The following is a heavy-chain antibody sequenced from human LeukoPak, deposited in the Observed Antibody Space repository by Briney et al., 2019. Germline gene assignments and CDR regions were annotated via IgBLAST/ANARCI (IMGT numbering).Heavy chain of an antibody. CDR3: ARGIAVAGNWFDP. V-gene: IGHV4-39*07. CDR1: GDSISSSSYY. J-gene: IGHJ5*02. CDR2: IYYSGST. D-gene: IGHD6-19*01. Sequence: PSETLSLTCTVSGDSISSSSYYWGWIRQPPGKGLEWIGSIYYSGSTYYNPSLKGRVTISVDTSKNQFSLKLSSVTAADTAVYYCARGIAVAGNWFDPWGQGTLVTVSS.